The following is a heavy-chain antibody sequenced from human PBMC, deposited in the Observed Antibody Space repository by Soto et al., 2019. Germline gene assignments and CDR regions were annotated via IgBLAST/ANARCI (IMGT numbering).Heavy chain of an antibody. V-gene: IGHV4-31*03. CDR3: ARGQTGLTTSPADY. CDR2: IYYSGST. CDR1: GGSISSGGYY. D-gene: IGHD4-4*01. Sequence: LSLTCTVSGGSISSGGYYLSWIRQHPGKGLEWIGYIYYSGSTYYNPSLKSRVTISVDTSKNQFSLKLSSVTAADTAVYYCARGQTGLTTSPADYWGQGTLVTVSS. J-gene: IGHJ4*02.